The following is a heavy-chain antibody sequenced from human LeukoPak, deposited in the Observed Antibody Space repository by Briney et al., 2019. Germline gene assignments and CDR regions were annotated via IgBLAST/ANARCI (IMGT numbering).Heavy chain of an antibody. CDR3: ARDSNNMAY. V-gene: IGHV1-2*02. Sequence: ASVTVSCTTSGYTFTAYNILWVRQAPGQGLEWLGYINPNSGVTTYAQKFQGRVTLTRETSFSTAYMELSSLTSDDTAVYYCARDSNNMAYWGQGTLVTVSS. D-gene: IGHD2/OR15-2a*01. J-gene: IGHJ4*02. CDR2: INPNSGVT. CDR1: GYTFTAYN.